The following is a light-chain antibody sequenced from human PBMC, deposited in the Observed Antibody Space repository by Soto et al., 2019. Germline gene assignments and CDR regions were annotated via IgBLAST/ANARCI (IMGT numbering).Light chain of an antibody. CDR1: SSSIGAGYE. CDR2: GNG. CDR3: QSDDKRLTXYV. Sequence: SVLTQPPSVSGAPGQRVTISCSGTSSSIGAGYEVHWYHQLPGTAPKLVVSGNGNRPSGVPDRLSASKSGTSASLAITGLQSEDEGHYYCQSDDKRLTXYVFGTGTKV. J-gene: IGLJ1*01. V-gene: IGLV1-40*01.